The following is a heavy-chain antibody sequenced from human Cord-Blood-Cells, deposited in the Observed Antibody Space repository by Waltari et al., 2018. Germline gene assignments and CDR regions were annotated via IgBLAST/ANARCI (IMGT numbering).Heavy chain of an antibody. CDR1: GFTFSSYG. Sequence: QVQLVESGGGVVPPGRSLRLSCAASGFTFSSYGMHWVRQAPGKGLEWVAVIWYDGSNKYYADSVKGRFTISRDNSKNTLYLQMNSLRAEDTAVYYCARDRHDYGGNYFDYWGQGTLVTVSS. CDR2: IWYDGSNK. D-gene: IGHD4-17*01. J-gene: IGHJ4*02. V-gene: IGHV3-33*01. CDR3: ARDRHDYGGNYFDY.